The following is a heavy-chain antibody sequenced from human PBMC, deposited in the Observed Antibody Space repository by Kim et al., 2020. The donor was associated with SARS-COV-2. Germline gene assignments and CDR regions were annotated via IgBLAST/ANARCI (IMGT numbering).Heavy chain of an antibody. D-gene: IGHD5-18*01. V-gene: IGHV3-64*01. CDR1: GFTFSSYA. J-gene: IGHJ4*02. Sequence: GGSLRLSCAASGFTFSSYAMHWVRQAPGKGLEYVSAISSNGGSTYYANSVKGRFTISRDNSKNTLYLQMGSLRAEDMAVYYCARARGYSYGSLDYWGQGTLVTVSS. CDR2: ISSNGGST. CDR3: ARARGYSYGSLDY.